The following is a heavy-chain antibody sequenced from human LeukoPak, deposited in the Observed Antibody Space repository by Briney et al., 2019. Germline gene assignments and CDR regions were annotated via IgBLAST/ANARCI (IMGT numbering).Heavy chain of an antibody. V-gene: IGHV4-59*01. Sequence: SETLSLTCTVSGGSISIYYWNWIRQPPGKGLEWIGYIYNSGSSTIYNPSLKSRVTISVDTSKNQFSLRLSSVTAADAAVYFCVRDRELTYWGQGTLVTVSS. CDR2: IYNSGSST. CDR1: GGSISIYY. CDR3: VRDRELTY. D-gene: IGHD3-10*01. J-gene: IGHJ4*02.